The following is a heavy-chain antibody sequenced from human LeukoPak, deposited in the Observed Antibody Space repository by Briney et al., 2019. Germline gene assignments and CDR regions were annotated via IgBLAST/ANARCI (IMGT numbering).Heavy chain of an antibody. Sequence: GCLRLSCAPSRVTSSVDNTIPGRQAPGKGLEWGSSISSSNNYIYYADSVKGRFTISRDNAKNSLYLEMNSLRAEATAGYNCARTVPTYFFGYWSQGTPVTVSS. CDR2: ISSSNNYI. CDR1: RVTSSVDN. CDR3: ARTVPTYFFGY. J-gene: IGHJ4*02. V-gene: IGHV3-21*01. D-gene: IGHD1-1*01.